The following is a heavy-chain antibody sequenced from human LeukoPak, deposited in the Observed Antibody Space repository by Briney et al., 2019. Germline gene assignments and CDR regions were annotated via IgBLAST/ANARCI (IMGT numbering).Heavy chain of an antibody. CDR3: ARDTGPSGIAAAGALDY. Sequence: GRSLRLSCAASGFTFSSYGMHWVRQAPGKGLEWVAVISYDGSNKYYADSVKGRFTISRDNSKNTLYLQMNSLRAEDTAVYYCARDTGPSGIAAAGALDYWGQGTLVTVSS. J-gene: IGHJ4*02. CDR1: GFTFSSYG. D-gene: IGHD6-13*01. V-gene: IGHV3-30*03. CDR2: ISYDGSNK.